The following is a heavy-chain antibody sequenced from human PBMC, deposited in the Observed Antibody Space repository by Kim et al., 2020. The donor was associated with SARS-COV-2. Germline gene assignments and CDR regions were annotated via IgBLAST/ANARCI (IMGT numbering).Heavy chain of an antibody. V-gene: IGHV4-59*08. CDR1: GGSISSYY. CDR3: ARLRFLEWLDPGPKFDP. J-gene: IGHJ5*02. D-gene: IGHD3-3*01. Sequence: SETLSLTCTVSGGSISSYYWSWIRQPPGKGLEWIGYIYYSGSTNYNPSLKNRVTISVDTSKNQFSLKLSSVTAADTAVYYCARLRFLEWLDPGPKFDPWGQGTLVTVSS. CDR2: IYYSGST.